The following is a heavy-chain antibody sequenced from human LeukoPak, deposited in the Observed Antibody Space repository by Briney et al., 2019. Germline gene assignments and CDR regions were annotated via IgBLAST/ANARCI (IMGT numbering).Heavy chain of an antibody. J-gene: IGHJ5*02. Sequence: SETLSLTCTVSGGSISSSSYYWGWIRQPPGKGLEWIGSIYYSGSTYYNPSLKSRVTISVDTSKNQFSLKLTSVTAADTAVYYCASRDCSSTSCHEGYNWFDPWGQGILVSVSS. V-gene: IGHV4-39*07. D-gene: IGHD2-2*01. CDR2: IYYSGST. CDR3: ASRDCSSTSCHEGYNWFDP. CDR1: GGSISSSSYY.